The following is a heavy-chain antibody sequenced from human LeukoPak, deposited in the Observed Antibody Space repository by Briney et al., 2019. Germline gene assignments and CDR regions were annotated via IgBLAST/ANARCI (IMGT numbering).Heavy chain of an antibody. Sequence: GGSLRLSCAASGFTLSNFAMHWVRHATGKGLEWVSAIGTASDTFYPGSVKGRFTISRENAKNSLYLQMNNLRAEDTAVYYCARQMTPHGNFDYWGQGTLVTVSS. D-gene: IGHD1-26*01. J-gene: IGHJ4*02. V-gene: IGHV3-13*01. CDR1: GFTLSNFA. CDR3: ARQMTPHGNFDY. CDR2: IGTASDT.